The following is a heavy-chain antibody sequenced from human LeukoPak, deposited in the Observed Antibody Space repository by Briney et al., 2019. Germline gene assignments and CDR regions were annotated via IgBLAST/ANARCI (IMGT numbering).Heavy chain of an antibody. V-gene: IGHV3-30*18. CDR1: GFTFSSYG. Sequence: QPGRSLRLSCAASGFTFSSYGMHWVRQAPGKGLEWVAVISYDGSNKYYADSVKGRFTISRDNAKNSLYLQMNSLRAEDTALYYCAKDPSWDPSPGLGYFDYWGQGTLVTVSS. J-gene: IGHJ4*02. CDR3: AKDPSWDPSPGLGYFDY. CDR2: ISYDGSNK. D-gene: IGHD1-26*01.